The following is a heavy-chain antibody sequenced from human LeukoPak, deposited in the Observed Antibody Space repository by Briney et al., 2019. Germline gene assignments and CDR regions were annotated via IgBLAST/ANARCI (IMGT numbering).Heavy chain of an antibody. J-gene: IGHJ4*02. D-gene: IGHD6-19*01. V-gene: IGHV6-1*01. CDR2: TYYRSKWYN. Sequence: SQTLSLTCVVSGDSVSSKNGAWNWIRQSPSTGLEWLGRTYYRSKWYNDYAESMEGRMTISQDTSKNQYSPHLNSVTPDDTAVYYCARDFGTTGWHTFDYWGQGTLVTISS. CDR3: ARDFGTTGWHTFDY. CDR1: GDSVSSKNGA.